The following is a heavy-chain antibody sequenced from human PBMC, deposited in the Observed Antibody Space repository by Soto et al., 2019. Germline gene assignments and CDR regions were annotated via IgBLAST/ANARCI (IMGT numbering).Heavy chain of an antibody. CDR1: GYSFAGYW. CDR2: IDPSDSQT. Sequence: GESLKISCKGSGYSFAGYWITWVRQKPGKGLEWMGRIDPSDSQTYCSPSFRGHVTISVTKSITTVFLQWSSLRASDTAMYYCARQIYDSDTGPNFQYYFDSWGQGAPVTVSS. J-gene: IGHJ4*02. V-gene: IGHV5-10-1*01. CDR3: ARQIYDSDTGPNFQYYFDS. D-gene: IGHD3-22*01.